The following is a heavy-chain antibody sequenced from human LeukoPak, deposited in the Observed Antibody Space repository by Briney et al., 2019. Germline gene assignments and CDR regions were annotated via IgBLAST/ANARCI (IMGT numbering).Heavy chain of an antibody. D-gene: IGHD6-13*01. Sequence: PSETLSLTCTVSGASFSSSTYYWGWIRQPPGKGLEWIGSIYYGGGNYYNPSLKSRVTMSVDTSKKQFSLKLSSVTAADTAVYYCARHAGGIAAAGTRPFDYWGQGTLVTVSS. CDR1: GASFSSSTYY. V-gene: IGHV4-39*01. CDR3: ARHAGGIAAAGTRPFDY. CDR2: IYYGGGN. J-gene: IGHJ4*02.